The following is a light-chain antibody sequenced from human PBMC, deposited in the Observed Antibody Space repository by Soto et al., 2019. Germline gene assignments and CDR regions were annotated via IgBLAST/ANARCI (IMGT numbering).Light chain of an antibody. CDR1: TSNIGTNT. V-gene: IGLV1-44*01. Sequence: QSVLTQPPSASGTPGQRVTISCSGSTSNIGTNTVNWYQQVPGTAPKLLLYSNNQRPSGVPDRFSGSKSGTSASLAISGLKSEDEADYYCAAWDDSLEVVFGGGTKLTVL. CDR2: SNN. J-gene: IGLJ2*01. CDR3: AAWDDSLEVV.